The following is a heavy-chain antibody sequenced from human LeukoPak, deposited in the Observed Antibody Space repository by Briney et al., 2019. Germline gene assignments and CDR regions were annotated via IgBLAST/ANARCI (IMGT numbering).Heavy chain of an antibody. D-gene: IGHD3-22*01. V-gene: IGHV3-30*04. Sequence: PGRSLRLSCAASGFTFSSYAMHWVRQAPGKGLEWGAVISYDGSNKYYADSVKGRFTISRDNSKNTLYLQMNSLRAEDTAVYYCARDAGYHDSSGYYYGDYWGQGTLVTVSS. J-gene: IGHJ4*02. CDR3: ARDAGYHDSSGYYYGDY. CDR2: ISYDGSNK. CDR1: GFTFSSYA.